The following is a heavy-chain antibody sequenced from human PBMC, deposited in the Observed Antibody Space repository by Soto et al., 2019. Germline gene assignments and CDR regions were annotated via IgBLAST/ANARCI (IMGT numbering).Heavy chain of an antibody. CDR1: GGSISSYY. Sequence: QVQLQESGPGLVKPSETLSLTCTVSGGSISSYYWSWIRQPPGKGLEWIGYLYYSGSTNYNPSLKSRVTISVDTSQTQFSLKLSSVTAADTAVSYCARRYGAAFDIWGQGTMVTVSS. D-gene: IGHD3-10*01. CDR2: LYYSGST. V-gene: IGHV4-59*08. J-gene: IGHJ3*02. CDR3: ARRYGAAFDI.